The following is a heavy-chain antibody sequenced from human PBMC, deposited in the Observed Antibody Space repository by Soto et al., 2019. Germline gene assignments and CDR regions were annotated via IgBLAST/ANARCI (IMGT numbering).Heavy chain of an antibody. CDR3: ARRGTIFGVVIIRWFDP. Sequence: SETLSLTCAVYGGSFSGYYWSWIRQPPGKGLEWIGEINHSGSTNYNPSLKSRVTISVDTSKNQFSLKLSSVTAADTAVYYCARRGTIFGVVIIRWFDPWGQGTLVTVSS. V-gene: IGHV4-34*01. CDR1: GGSFSGYY. D-gene: IGHD3-3*01. CDR2: INHSGST. J-gene: IGHJ5*02.